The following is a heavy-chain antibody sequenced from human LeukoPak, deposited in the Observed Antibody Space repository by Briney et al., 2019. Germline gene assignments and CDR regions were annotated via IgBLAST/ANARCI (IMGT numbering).Heavy chain of an antibody. CDR3: AKDRGQRQYYFDY. V-gene: IGHV3-23*01. Sequence: PGGSLRLSCTASGFTFTNYAMSWVRQAPGKGLEWVSTISNTGGTTYYADSVKGRFTISRDNSKNTLFLQMNSLRAEDTAVYYCAKDRGQRQYYFDYWGQGTLVTVPS. CDR2: ISNTGGTT. D-gene: IGHD3-10*01. J-gene: IGHJ4*02. CDR1: GFTFTNYA.